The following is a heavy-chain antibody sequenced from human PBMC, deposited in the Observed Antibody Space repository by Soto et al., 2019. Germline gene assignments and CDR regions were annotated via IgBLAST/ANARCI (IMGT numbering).Heavy chain of an antibody. V-gene: IGHV3-30*18. CDR3: EKDQVSGQGSFDS. CDR1: GFTFNIYG. CDR2: ISYDGSNQ. Sequence: PGGSLRLSCAASGFTFNIYGMHWVRQAPGKGLEWVALISYDGSNQYYADSVKCRFTISRDNSKNTPFLQMNSLRADDTAVYYCEKDQVSGQGSFDSWGQGTLVTVSS. J-gene: IGHJ4*02.